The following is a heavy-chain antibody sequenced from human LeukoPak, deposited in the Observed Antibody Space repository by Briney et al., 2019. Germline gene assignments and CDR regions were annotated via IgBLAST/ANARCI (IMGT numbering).Heavy chain of an antibody. J-gene: IGHJ4*02. CDR2: ISYDGSNK. CDR1: GYIFSDHA. CDR3: AKGGYSLDY. Sequence: GGSLRLSCAASGYIFSDHAMHWVRQAPGKGLEWVAVISYDGSNKYYADSVKGRFTISRDNSKNTLYLQMNSLRAEDTAVYYCAKGGYSLDYWGQGTLVTVSS. V-gene: IGHV3-30*04. D-gene: IGHD6-13*01.